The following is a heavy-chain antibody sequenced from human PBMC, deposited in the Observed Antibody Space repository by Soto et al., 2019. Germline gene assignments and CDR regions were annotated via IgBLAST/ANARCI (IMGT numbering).Heavy chain of an antibody. CDR2: ISASGGGT. CDR1: GFTFSSYA. CDR3: AKKTGRYFDWLLYLDY. J-gene: IGHJ4*02. Sequence: PGGSLRLSCAASGFTFSSYAMTWVRQAPGKGLEWVSAISASGGGTYYADSVKGRFTISRDNSKNTLFLQMNSLRAEDTAVYYCAKKTGRYFDWLLYLDYWGQGTLVTVSS. V-gene: IGHV3-23*01. D-gene: IGHD3-9*01.